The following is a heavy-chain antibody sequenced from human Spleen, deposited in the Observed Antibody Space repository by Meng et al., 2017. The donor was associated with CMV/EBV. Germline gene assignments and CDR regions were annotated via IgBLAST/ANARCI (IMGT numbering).Heavy chain of an antibody. D-gene: IGHD4-17*01. J-gene: IGHJ4*02. CDR2: IYHSGHT. Sequence: SETLSLTCSVSGYSISTGYYWVWIRQSPGKGLEWIGTIYHSGHTYYNPSLKSRGTISVDTSKNQFSLKLSSVTAADTAVYYCARGGMTTVTDGHFFVVYWGQGTLVTVSS. V-gene: IGHV4-38-2*02. CDR1: GYSISTGYY. CDR3: ARGGMTTVTDGHFFVVY.